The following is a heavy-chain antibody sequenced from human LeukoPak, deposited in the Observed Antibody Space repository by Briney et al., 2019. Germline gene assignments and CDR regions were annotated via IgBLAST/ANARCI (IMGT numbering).Heavy chain of an antibody. V-gene: IGHV4-30-2*01. CDR3: ARGHYYDSSGYEIFDY. CDR2: IYHSGST. J-gene: IGHJ4*02. D-gene: IGHD3-22*01. Sequence: PSQTLSLTCAVSGGSISSGGYSWSWIRQPPGKGLEWIGYIYHSGSTYYNPSLKSRVTISVDTSKNQFSLKLSSVTAADTAVYYCARGHYYDSSGYEIFDYWGQGTLVTVSS. CDR1: GGSISSGGYS.